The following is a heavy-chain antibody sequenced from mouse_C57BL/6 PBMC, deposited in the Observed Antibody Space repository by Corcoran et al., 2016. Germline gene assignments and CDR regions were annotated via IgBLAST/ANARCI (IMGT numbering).Heavy chain of an antibody. CDR3: ARYYYGSSWGFAY. CDR2: IYPGDGDT. CDR1: GYAFSSYW. J-gene: IGHJ3*01. D-gene: IGHD1-1*01. V-gene: IGHV1-80*01. Sequence: QVQLQQSGAELVKPGASVKISCKASGYAFSSYWMNWVKQRPGKGLEWIGQIYPGDGDTNYNGKFKGKATLTADKSSSTAYMQLSSLTSEDSAVYFCARYYYGSSWGFAYWGQGTLVTVSA.